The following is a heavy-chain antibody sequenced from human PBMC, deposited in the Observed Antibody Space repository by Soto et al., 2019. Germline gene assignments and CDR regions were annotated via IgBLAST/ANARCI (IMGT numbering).Heavy chain of an antibody. CDR3: AREGGVGGFDGDY. D-gene: IGHD5-12*01. V-gene: IGHV1-3*04. CDR2: INTGDNT. Sequence: QVQLVQSGAEVRKPGASVKVSCKASGYTFTNYVIHWVRQAPGQGLEWMGWINTGDNTEYSQNFQGRVTITSDTSANTAYMELSILRSEDTAVYYCAREGGVGGFDGDYWGQGTLVSVSS. J-gene: IGHJ4*02. CDR1: GYTFTNYV.